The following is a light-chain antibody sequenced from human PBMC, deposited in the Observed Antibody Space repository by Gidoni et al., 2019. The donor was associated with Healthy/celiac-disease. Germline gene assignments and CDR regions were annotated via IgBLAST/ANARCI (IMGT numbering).Light chain of an antibody. V-gene: IGKV1-33*01. CDR2: DAS. Sequence: DIQMTQSPSSLSASVGDRVTITCQASQDISNYLNWYQQKPGKAPKPLIYDASNLETGVPSRFSGSGSGTDFTFTISSLQPEDIATYYCQQYDNLPAFGPWTKVDIK. J-gene: IGKJ3*01. CDR1: QDISNY. CDR3: QQYDNLPA.